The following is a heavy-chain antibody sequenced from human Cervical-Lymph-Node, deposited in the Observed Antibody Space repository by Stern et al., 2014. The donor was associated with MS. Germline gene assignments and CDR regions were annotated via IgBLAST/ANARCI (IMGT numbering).Heavy chain of an antibody. Sequence: QMQLVQSGSELKKPGASVKVSCKASGYTFTSYAMNWVRQAPGPGLEWMGWINTNTGNPTYAQGFTGRFVFSLDTSVSTAYLQISSLKAEDTAVYYCARDRPNYGDLHWYFDLWGRGTLVTVSS. D-gene: IGHD4-17*01. V-gene: IGHV7-4-1*02. CDR2: INTNTGNP. J-gene: IGHJ2*01. CDR1: GYTFTSYA. CDR3: ARDRPNYGDLHWYFDL.